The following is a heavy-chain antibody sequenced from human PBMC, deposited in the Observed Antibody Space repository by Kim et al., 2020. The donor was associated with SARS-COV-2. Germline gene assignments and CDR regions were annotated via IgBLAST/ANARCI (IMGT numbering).Heavy chain of an antibody. CDR2: IYYSGST. CDR3: AREGIAAAGTLDY. CDR1: GGSISSYY. Sequence: SETLSLTCTVSGGSISSYYWSWIRQPPGKGLEWIGYIYYSGSTNYNPSLKSRVTISVDTSKNQFSLKLSSVTAADTAVYYCAREGIAAAGTLDYWVQGTL. V-gene: IGHV4-59*12. J-gene: IGHJ4*02. D-gene: IGHD6-13*01.